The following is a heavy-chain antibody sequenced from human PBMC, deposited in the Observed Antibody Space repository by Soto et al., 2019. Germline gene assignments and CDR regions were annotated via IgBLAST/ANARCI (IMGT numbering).Heavy chain of an antibody. CDR1: GYTFTSYA. V-gene: IGHV1-3*01. CDR2: INAGNGNT. D-gene: IGHD3-10*01. J-gene: IGHJ4*02. CDR3: ARDMGFGLSDY. Sequence: QVQLVQSGAEVKKPGASVKVSCKASGYTFTSYAIYWVRQAPGQRLEWMGWINAGNGNTKYSQKFQGRVTITRDTSARTAYMELSSLRSEDTAVYYCARDMGFGLSDYWGQGTLVTVSS.